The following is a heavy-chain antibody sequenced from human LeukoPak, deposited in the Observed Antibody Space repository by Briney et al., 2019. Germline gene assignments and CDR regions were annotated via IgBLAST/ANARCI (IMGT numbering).Heavy chain of an antibody. CDR1: GFTFSSYA. J-gene: IGHJ4*02. Sequence: GGSLRLSCAASGFTFSSYAMSWVRQAPGKGLEWVSAMSGSGGSTYYAHSVKGRFTISRDHAKNTLYLEMNSLRAEDTAVYYCAKFHRYGGKYDFDYWGEGTLVTVPS. V-gene: IGHV3-23*01. D-gene: IGHD2-2*01. CDR2: MSGSGGST. CDR3: AKFHRYGGKYDFDY.